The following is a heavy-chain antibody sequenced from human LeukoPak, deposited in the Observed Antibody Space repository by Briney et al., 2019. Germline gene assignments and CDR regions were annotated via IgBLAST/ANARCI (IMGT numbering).Heavy chain of an antibody. D-gene: IGHD4-11*01. Sequence: GGSLRLSCAASGFTFSSYEMNWVRQTPGKGLEWLSYISSSGGTIYYADSVKGRFTISRDNAKSSLYLQMNGLRAEDTAVYHCARDSRQQLFDYWGQGTLVTVSS. CDR1: GFTFSSYE. J-gene: IGHJ4*02. V-gene: IGHV3-48*03. CDR3: ARDSRQQLFDY. CDR2: ISSSGGTI.